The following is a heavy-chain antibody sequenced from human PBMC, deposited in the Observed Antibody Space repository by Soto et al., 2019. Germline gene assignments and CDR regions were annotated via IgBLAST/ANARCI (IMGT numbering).Heavy chain of an antibody. V-gene: IGHV4-61*01. CDR2: IYYSGST. CDR3: ARAVGQQLAGAGESYYYYYYYMDV. D-gene: IGHD6-13*01. Sequence: SETLSLTCTVSGGSVSSGSYYWSWIRQPPGKGLEWIGYIYYSGSTNYNPSLKSRVTISVDTSKNQFSLKLSSVTAEDTAVYYCARAVGQQLAGAGESYYYYYYYMDVWGKGTTVTVSS. J-gene: IGHJ6*03. CDR1: GGSVSSGSYY.